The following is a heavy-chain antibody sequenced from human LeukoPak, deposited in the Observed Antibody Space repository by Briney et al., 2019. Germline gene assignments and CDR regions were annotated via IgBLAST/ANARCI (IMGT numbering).Heavy chain of an antibody. D-gene: IGHD2-2*01. Sequence: SVKVSWKASGGTFSSYAISWVRQAPGQGLEWMGGIIPIFGTANYAQKCQGRVTITADKSTSTAYMELSSLRSEDTAVYYCARSSYCSSTSCYAGRDWFDPWGQGTLVTVSS. J-gene: IGHJ5*02. CDR3: ARSSYCSSTSCYAGRDWFDP. V-gene: IGHV1-69*06. CDR1: GGTFSSYA. CDR2: IIPIFGTA.